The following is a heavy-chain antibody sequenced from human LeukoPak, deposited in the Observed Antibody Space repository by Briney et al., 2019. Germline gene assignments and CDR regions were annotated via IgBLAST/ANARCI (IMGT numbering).Heavy chain of an antibody. V-gene: IGHV4-39*07. CDR1: SGSISTSNYY. J-gene: IGHJ5*02. CDR2: IFYSGST. CDR3: ARGSPLGQNWFDP. Sequence: SETLSLTCTVSSGSISTSNYYWGWVRQPPGKALEWIGNIFYSGSTYYSPSLKSRVTISVDTSKNQFSLKLSSVTAADTAVYYCARGSPLGQNWFDPWGQGTLVTVSS.